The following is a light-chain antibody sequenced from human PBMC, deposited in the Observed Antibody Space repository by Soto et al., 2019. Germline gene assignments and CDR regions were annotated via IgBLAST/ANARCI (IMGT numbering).Light chain of an antibody. Sequence: QSVLTQSPSASASLGASVKLTCTLSSGHSDYAVAWHQQQPEKGPRYLMKLNNDGRHYKGDGIPDRFSGSSSGAERYLTISTLQSEDEADYYCQTWGADIVVFGGGTQLTVL. J-gene: IGLJ3*02. CDR2: LNNDGRH. V-gene: IGLV4-69*01. CDR3: QTWGADIVV. CDR1: SGHSDYA.